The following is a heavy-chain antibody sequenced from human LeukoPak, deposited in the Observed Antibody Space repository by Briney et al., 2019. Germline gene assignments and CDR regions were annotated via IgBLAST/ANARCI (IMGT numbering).Heavy chain of an antibody. CDR2: MNPNSGNT. D-gene: IGHD1-20*01. V-gene: IGHV1-8*01. CDR1: GYTLTSYD. CDR3: ARDPDLNWTFDY. Sequence: ASVKVSCKASGYTLTSYDINWVRQATGQGLEWMGWMNPNSGNTGYAQKFQGRVTMTRNTSISTAYMELSRLRSDDTAVYYCARDPDLNWTFDYWGQGTLVTVSS. J-gene: IGHJ4*02.